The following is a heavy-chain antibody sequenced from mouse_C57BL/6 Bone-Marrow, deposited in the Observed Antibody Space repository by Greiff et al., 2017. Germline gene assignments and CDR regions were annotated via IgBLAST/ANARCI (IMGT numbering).Heavy chain of an antibody. CDR2: ISNGGGST. J-gene: IGHJ3*01. D-gene: IGHD1-1*02. V-gene: IGHV5-12*01. CDR1: GFTFSDYY. CDR3: ARHEDYSFAY. Sequence: EVMLVESGGGLVQPGGSLKLSCAASGFTFSDYYMYWVRQTPEKRLEWVAYISNGGGSTYYPDTVKGRFTISRDNAKNTLYLQMSRLKSEDTAMYYCARHEDYSFAYWGQGTLVTVSA.